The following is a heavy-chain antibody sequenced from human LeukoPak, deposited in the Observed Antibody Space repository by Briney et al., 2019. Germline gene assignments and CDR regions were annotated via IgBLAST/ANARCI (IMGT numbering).Heavy chain of an antibody. V-gene: IGHV3-11*06. J-gene: IGHJ4*02. CDR1: GFTFSDYY. Sequence: GGSLRLSCAASGFTFSDYYMSWIRQAPGKGLEWVSYISSSSSYTNYADSVKGRFTISRDNAKNSLYLQMNSLRAEDTAVYYCAKGRHYGSGSYYTFDYWGQGTLVTVSS. D-gene: IGHD3-10*01. CDR3: AKGRHYGSGSYYTFDY. CDR2: ISSSSSYT.